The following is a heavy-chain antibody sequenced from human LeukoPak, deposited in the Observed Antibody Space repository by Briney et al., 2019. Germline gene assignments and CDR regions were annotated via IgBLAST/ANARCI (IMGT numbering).Heavy chain of an antibody. CDR2: IYYSGST. Sequence: SETLSLTCTVSGGSISSYYWSWIRQPPGKGLEWIGYIYYSGSTNYNPSLKRRVTISVDTSKNQFSLKLNSVTAAATAVYYCAREGYSYGVGFDPWGQGTLVTVSS. CDR3: AREGYSYGVGFDP. V-gene: IGHV4-59*01. J-gene: IGHJ5*02. D-gene: IGHD5-18*01. CDR1: GGSISSYY.